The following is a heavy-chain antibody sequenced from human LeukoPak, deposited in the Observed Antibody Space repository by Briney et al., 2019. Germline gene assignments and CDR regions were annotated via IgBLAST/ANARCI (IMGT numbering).Heavy chain of an antibody. Sequence: GGSLRLSCAASGFTFSSYSMNWVRQAPGKGLEWFSSINGGGSYMLYTDSVRGRFTISRDNAKRSLYLQMNSLRVEDTAVYYCASEETANGGWTPNYWGQGTLVTVSS. CDR2: INGGGSYM. V-gene: IGHV3-21*06. CDR1: GFTFSSYS. CDR3: ASEETANGGWTPNY. D-gene: IGHD6-19*01. J-gene: IGHJ4*02.